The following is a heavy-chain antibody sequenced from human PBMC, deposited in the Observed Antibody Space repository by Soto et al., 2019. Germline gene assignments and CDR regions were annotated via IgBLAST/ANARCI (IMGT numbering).Heavy chain of an antibody. CDR1: GYTFTSYY. CDR3: AGSQLEGHYYYYGMDV. D-gene: IGHD6-13*01. Sequence: ASVKVSCKASGYTFTSYYMHWVRQAPGQGLEWMGWINPNSGSTNYAQKLQGWVTMTRDTSISTAYMELSRLRSDDTAVYCCAGSQLEGHYYYYGMDVWGQGTTVTVSS. V-gene: IGHV1-2*04. J-gene: IGHJ6*02. CDR2: INPNSGST.